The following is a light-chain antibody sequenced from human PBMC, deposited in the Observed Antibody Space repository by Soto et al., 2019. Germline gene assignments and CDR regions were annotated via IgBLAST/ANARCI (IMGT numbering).Light chain of an antibody. Sequence: QPVLTQPPSVSGAPGQRVTISCTGSSSNIGAGYDVHWYQQLPGTAPKLLIYVNNNRPSGVPDRFSASKSGTSASLAITGLQAEDEADYYCHSYDSSLSGYVVFGGGTKLTVL. CDR1: SSNIGAGYD. CDR3: HSYDSSLSGYVV. J-gene: IGLJ2*01. CDR2: VNN. V-gene: IGLV1-40*01.